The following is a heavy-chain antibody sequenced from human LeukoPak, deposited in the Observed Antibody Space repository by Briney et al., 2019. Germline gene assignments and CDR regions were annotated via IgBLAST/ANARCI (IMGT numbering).Heavy chain of an antibody. Sequence: PGGSLRLSCVASGVTLSNYAMSWARQAPGKGLEWVSGISSSGSGGNTYYADSVKGRFTISRDNSKNTLYLQMNSLRAEDTAVYYCARDRLVANGGYGMDVWGQGTTVTVSS. CDR1: GVTLSNYA. CDR3: ARDRLVANGGYGMDV. CDR2: ISSSGSGGNT. V-gene: IGHV3-23*01. J-gene: IGHJ6*02. D-gene: IGHD2-2*01.